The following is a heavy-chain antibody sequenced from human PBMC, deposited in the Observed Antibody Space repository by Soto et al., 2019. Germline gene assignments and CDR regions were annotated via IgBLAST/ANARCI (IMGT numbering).Heavy chain of an antibody. V-gene: IGHV4-59*08. J-gene: IGHJ3*02. CDR1: GGSISSYY. CDR3: ARQTPAEAARRLADAFDI. CDR2: IYYSGST. D-gene: IGHD6-6*01. Sequence: SETLSLTCTVSGGSISSYYWSWIRQPPGKGLEWIGYIYYSGSTNYNPSLKSRVTISVDTSKNQFSLKLSSVTAADTAVYYCARQTPAEAARRLADAFDIWGQGTMVTVSS.